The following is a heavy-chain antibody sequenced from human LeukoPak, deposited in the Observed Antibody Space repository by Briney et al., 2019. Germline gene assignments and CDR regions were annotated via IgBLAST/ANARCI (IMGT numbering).Heavy chain of an antibody. CDR1: GYTFSNYD. V-gene: IGHV1-8*03. CDR2: INPNSDHT. J-gene: IGHJ5*02. D-gene: IGHD1-1*01. CDR3: ARGTTGTTRGFDP. Sequence: ASVKVSCKASGYTFSNYDINWVRQATGQGLEWMGWINPNSDHTGYAQKFQGRVTITRNTSINTAYMELSSLRSEDTAVYYCARGTTGTTRGFDPWGQGTLVTVSS.